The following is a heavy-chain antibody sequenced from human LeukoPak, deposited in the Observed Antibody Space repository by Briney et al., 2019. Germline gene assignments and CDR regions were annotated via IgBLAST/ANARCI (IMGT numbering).Heavy chain of an antibody. CDR3: VKDVSRYSGYDSTFDY. CDR2: ISSNGGST. D-gene: IGHD5-12*01. CDR1: GFTFSSCA. J-gene: IGHJ4*02. V-gene: IGHV3-64D*06. Sequence: PGGSLRLSCAASGFTFSSCAMSWVRQAPGKGLEYVSAISSNGGSTYYADSVKGRFTISRDNSKNTLYLQMSSLRAEDTAVYYCVKDVSRYSGYDSTFDYWGQGTLVTVSS.